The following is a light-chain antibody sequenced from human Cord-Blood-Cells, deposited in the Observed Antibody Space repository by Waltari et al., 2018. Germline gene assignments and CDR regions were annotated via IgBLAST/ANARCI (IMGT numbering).Light chain of an antibody. CDR2: WAS. CDR3: QQYYSTPPS. J-gene: IGKJ2*03. CDR1: QSVLYSSNNKNY. V-gene: IGKV4-1*01. Sequence: DVVMTQSPDSLAVSLGERATIHCKSSQSVLYSSNNKNYLAWYQQKPGPPPKLLIYWASTRESGVPDRFSGSGSGTDFTLTISSLQAEDVAVYYCQQYYSTPPSFGQGTKLEIK.